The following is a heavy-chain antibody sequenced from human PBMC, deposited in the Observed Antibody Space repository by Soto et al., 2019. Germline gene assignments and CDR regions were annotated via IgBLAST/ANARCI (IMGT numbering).Heavy chain of an antibody. V-gene: IGHV3-21*01. Sequence: EVQLVESGGGLVKPGGSLRLSCAASGFTFSSYSMNWVRQAPGKGLEWVSSISCSTSYIYYADSVKGRFTISRDNAKNSLYLQMNSLRPEDTAVYYCARVVDYCDPYYYYGMDVWGQGTTVTVSS. CDR3: ARVVDYCDPYYYYGMDV. CDR1: GFTFSSYS. CDR2: ISCSTSYI. D-gene: IGHD3-22*01. J-gene: IGHJ6*02.